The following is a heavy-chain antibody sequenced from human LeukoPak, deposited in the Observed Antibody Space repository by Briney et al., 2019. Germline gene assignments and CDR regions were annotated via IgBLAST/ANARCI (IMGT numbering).Heavy chain of an antibody. CDR3: ARHTVAATSNWFGP. CDR1: GYSFTTSW. Sequence: GESLKISCKGSGYSFTTSWIAWVRQMPGKGLEWMGVIYPGDSDTRYSPSFQGQVTISADKSINTAYLQWSSLKASDTAMYYCARHTVAATSNWFGPWGQGTLVTVSS. V-gene: IGHV5-51*01. CDR2: IYPGDSDT. D-gene: IGHD2-15*01. J-gene: IGHJ5*02.